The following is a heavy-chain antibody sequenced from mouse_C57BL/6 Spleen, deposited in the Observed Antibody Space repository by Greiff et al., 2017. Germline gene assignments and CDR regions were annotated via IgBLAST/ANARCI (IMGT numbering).Heavy chain of an antibody. Sequence: QVQLQQSGAELAKPGASVKLSCKASGYTFTSYWMHWVKQRPGQGLEWIGYINPSSGYTKYNQKFKDKATLTADKSSSTAYMQLSSLPYDDSAVYFCARFPDYYGSRGYAMDYCGQGTSVTVSS. CDR3: ARFPDYYGSRGYAMDY. V-gene: IGHV1-7*01. J-gene: IGHJ4*01. D-gene: IGHD1-1*01. CDR1: GYTFTSYW. CDR2: INPSSGYT.